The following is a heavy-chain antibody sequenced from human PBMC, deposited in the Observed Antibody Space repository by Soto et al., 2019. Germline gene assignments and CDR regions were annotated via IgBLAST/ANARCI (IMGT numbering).Heavy chain of an antibody. Sequence: EVQLLESGGGLVQPGGSLRLSCAASGFTFISYARAWVRQAPGKGLKWVSVISGSGGRTYSADSVKGRFTISRDDSKNTVYLQMNSLRAEDTAVYYCAKVVGYSGYRDAFDIWGQGTMVTVSS. D-gene: IGHD5-12*01. CDR1: GFTFISYA. CDR3: AKVVGYSGYRDAFDI. CDR2: ISGSGGRT. J-gene: IGHJ3*02. V-gene: IGHV3-23*01.